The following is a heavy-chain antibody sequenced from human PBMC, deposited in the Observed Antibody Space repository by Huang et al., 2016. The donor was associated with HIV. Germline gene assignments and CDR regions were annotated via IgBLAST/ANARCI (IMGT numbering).Heavy chain of an antibody. D-gene: IGHD6-13*01. J-gene: IGHJ6*02. CDR3: ARGGPYSRDYYYYGMDV. V-gene: IGHV4-59*01. CDR1: GGSISSYY. Sequence: QVQLQESGPGLVKPSETLSLPCTVSGGSISSYYWSWIRQPPGKGLEWIGYIHYSGSPNYNPALKSRVTTAVDTSKNQFFLKLSSVTAADTAVYYCARGGPYSRDYYYYGMDVWGQGTTVTVSS. CDR2: IHYSGSP.